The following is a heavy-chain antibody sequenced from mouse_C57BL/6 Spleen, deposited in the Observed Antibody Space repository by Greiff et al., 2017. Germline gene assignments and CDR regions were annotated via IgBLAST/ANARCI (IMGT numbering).Heavy chain of an antibody. CDR3: TDLGPLGY. V-gene: IGHV6-3*01. CDR2: IRLKSDNYAT. Sequence: EVKLMESGGGLVQPGGSMKLSCVASGFTFSNYWMNWVRQSPEKGLEWVAQIRLKSDNYATHYAESVKGRFTISRDDSKSSVYLQMNNLRAEDTGIYYCTDLGPLGYWGQGTTLTVSS. J-gene: IGHJ2*01. D-gene: IGHD3-3*01. CDR1: GFTFSNYW.